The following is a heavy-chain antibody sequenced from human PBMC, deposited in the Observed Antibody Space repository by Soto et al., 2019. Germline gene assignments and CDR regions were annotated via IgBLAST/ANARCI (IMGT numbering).Heavy chain of an antibody. CDR1: GSSISSYY. CDR2: IYSSGST. V-gene: IGHV4-59*01. D-gene: IGHD4-17*01. J-gene: IGHJ4*02. CDR3: ARRYGASFDY. Sequence: SETLCLTCIVSGSSISSYYWCWIRQPPGKGLEWIGYIYSSGSTNYNPSLKSRVTISVDTSKNHFSLKLSSVTAADTAVYYCARRYGASFDYWGQGTLVTVSS.